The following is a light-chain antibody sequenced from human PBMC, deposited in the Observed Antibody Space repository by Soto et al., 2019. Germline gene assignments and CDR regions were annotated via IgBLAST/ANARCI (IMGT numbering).Light chain of an antibody. J-gene: IGKJ5*01. Sequence: EIVMTQSPATLSGSRGERATLSCRARQSVSSNLAWYQQKPGQAPRLLIYGASTRATGIPARFSGSGSGTEFTLTISSLQSEDFAVYYCQQYNNWPLTFGQGTRLEIK. CDR3: QQYNNWPLT. CDR2: GAS. CDR1: QSVSSN. V-gene: IGKV3-15*01.